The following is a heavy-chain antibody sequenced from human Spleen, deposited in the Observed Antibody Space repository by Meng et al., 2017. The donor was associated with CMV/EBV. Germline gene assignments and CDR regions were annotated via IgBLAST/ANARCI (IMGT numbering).Heavy chain of an antibody. D-gene: IGHD3-22*01. CDR1: GGSISSYY. CDR3: ARGYYDSSGSSNTFDI. CDR2: IYYTGST. V-gene: IGHV4-59*01. J-gene: IGHJ3*02. Sequence: SETLSLTCTVSGGSISSYYWSWIRQPPGKGLEWIGYIYYTGSTNYNPSLKRRVSISVDTSKNQFSLKMTTVTAADTAVYYCARGYYDSSGSSNTFDIWGQGTMVTVSS.